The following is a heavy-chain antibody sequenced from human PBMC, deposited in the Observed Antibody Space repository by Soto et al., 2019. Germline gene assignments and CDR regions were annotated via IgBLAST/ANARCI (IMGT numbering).Heavy chain of an antibody. D-gene: IGHD5-18*01. CDR2: VSSAGSTK. CDR1: GFILSKSG. CDR3: AKDLGYSYGGFFDY. J-gene: IGHJ4*02. Sequence: GGSLRLSCPSSGFILSKSGMPWVRHAPGEGLEWVAVVSSAGSTKYYADSVKGRFTISRDNSKNTVFLQMNSLRAEDTAVYYCAKDLGYSYGGFFDYWGQGTLVTVSS. V-gene: IGHV3-30*18.